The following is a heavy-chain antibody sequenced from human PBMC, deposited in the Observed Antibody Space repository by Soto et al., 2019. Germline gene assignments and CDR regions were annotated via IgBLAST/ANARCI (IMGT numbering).Heavy chain of an antibody. V-gene: IGHV3-11*01. D-gene: IGHD6-19*01. CDR1: GLTFSAWY. J-gene: IGHJ4*02. CDR3: ARDRGAVTGDYFDY. CDR2: IDSGGDKK. Sequence: QVQLTESGGGLVKPGGSLRLPGEASGLTFSAWYMSWIGQAPGKGREWVSCIDSGGDKKIYAESVRGRFTISRDNAKNSLYLQMNSLRAEDTAVYYCARDRGAVTGDYFDYWGQGTLVTVSS.